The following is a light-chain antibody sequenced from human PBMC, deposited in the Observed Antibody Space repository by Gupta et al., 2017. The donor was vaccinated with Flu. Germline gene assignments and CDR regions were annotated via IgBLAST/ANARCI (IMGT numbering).Light chain of an antibody. CDR3: QQSDSSPIT. J-gene: IGKJ4*01. Sequence: IQLTQSPSFLSASVGDRVTITCRASQGISNDLAWYQQKPGKAPDLLIYAASTVQSGVPSRFSGSGSGTXFTLTIXSLQPEDFANFYCQQSDSSPITFGXGTKVEIK. V-gene: IGKV1-9*01. CDR2: AAS. CDR1: QGISND.